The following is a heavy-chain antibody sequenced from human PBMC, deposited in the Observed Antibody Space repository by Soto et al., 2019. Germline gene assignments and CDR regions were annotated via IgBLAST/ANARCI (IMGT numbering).Heavy chain of an antibody. J-gene: IGHJ4*02. CDR1: GGSFSGYY. CDR2: INHSGST. D-gene: IGHD2-15*01. Sequence: PSETLSLTCAVYGGSFSGYYWSWIRQPPGKGLEWIGEINHSGSTNYNPSLKSRVTISVDTSKNQFSLKLSSVTAADTAVYYCASRPNCRGGSCYSRTEFDYWGQGTLVTVSS. CDR3: ASRPNCRGGSCYSRTEFDY. V-gene: IGHV4-34*01.